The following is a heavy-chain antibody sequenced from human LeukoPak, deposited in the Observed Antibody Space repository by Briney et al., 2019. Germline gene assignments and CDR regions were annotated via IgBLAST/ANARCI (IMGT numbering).Heavy chain of an antibody. CDR1: GYTFTSYS. Sequence: ASVKVSCKASGYTFTSYSMHWVRQAPGQGLEWMGIINPSGGSTSYAQKFQGKVTMTRDTSTSTVYMELSSLRSEDTAVYYCARDRGGRNSYGHFDYWGQGTLVTVSS. CDR3: ARDRGGRNSYGHFDY. V-gene: IGHV1-46*01. D-gene: IGHD5-18*01. CDR2: INPSGGST. J-gene: IGHJ4*02.